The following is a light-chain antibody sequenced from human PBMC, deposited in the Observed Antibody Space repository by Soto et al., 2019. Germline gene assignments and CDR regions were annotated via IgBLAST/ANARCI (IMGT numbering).Light chain of an antibody. Sequence: EIVMTQSPATLSVSPGERAILSCRASRSVGSFLAWFQQKPGQPPRLLIYNSSNRTTDIPARFSGSGSGTDFTLTISSLEPEDFAVYYCQQRGDWPPITFGQGTRLEIK. CDR3: QQRGDWPPIT. CDR2: NSS. V-gene: IGKV3-11*01. J-gene: IGKJ5*01. CDR1: RSVGSF.